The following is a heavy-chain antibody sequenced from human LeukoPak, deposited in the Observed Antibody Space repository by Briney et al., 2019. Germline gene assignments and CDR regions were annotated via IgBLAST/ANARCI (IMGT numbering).Heavy chain of an antibody. CDR1: GFTFSSYG. CDR2: IWYDGSNK. D-gene: IGHD6-19*01. V-gene: IGHV3-33*01. Sequence: GGSLRLSCAASGFTFSSYGMHWVHQAPGKGLEWVAVIWYDGSNKYYADSVKGRFTISRDNSKNTLYLQMNSLRAEDTAVYYCARGSSGWYLDDYWGQGTLVTVSS. J-gene: IGHJ4*02. CDR3: ARGSSGWYLDDY.